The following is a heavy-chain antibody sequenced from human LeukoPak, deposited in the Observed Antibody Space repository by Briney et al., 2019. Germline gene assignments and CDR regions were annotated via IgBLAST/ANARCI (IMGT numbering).Heavy chain of an antibody. CDR1: GFAFNKYW. J-gene: IGHJ4*02. CDR2: IGGSGDNT. V-gene: IGHV3-23*01. D-gene: IGHD3-10*01. CDR3: AKRPDYYGSGLLDY. Sequence: GGSLRLSCAASGFAFNKYWMHWVRQTPGKGLVWVSAIGGSGDNTYYADSVMGRFTVSRDNSKNTLYLQMNSLRADDTAVYYCAKRPDYYGSGLLDYWGQGTLVAVSS.